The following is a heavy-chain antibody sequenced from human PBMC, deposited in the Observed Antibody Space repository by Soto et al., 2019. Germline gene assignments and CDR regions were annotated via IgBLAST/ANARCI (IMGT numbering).Heavy chain of an antibody. CDR3: ARGSGSTDYYYGMDV. CDR2: ISYDGSNK. CDR1: GFIFSNYG. V-gene: IGHV3-30*03. J-gene: IGHJ6*02. Sequence: GGSLRLSCAASGFIFSNYGMHWVRQAPGKGLEWVAVISYDGSNKYYADSVKGRFTISRDNSKNTLYLQMNSLRAEDTTVYYCARGSGSTDYYYGMDVWGQGTTVTVSS. D-gene: IGHD3-10*01.